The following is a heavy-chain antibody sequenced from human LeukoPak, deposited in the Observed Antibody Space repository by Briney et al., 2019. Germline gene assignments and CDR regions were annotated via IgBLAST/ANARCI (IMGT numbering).Heavy chain of an antibody. J-gene: IGHJ4*02. D-gene: IGHD3-16*01. Sequence: ASVKVSCKASGYTFTNYYIHWVRQAPGQGLEWLGIMKPSSGYTKYAQKFQGRVTMTEDTSTSTVYMDLSSLRSEDTAVYYCVREEDGGTFDYWGQGTLITVSS. CDR2: MKPSSGYT. CDR1: GYTFTNYY. V-gene: IGHV1-46*01. CDR3: VREEDGGTFDY.